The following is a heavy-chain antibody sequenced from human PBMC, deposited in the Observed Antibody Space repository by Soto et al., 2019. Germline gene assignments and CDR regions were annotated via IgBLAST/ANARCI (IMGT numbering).Heavy chain of an antibody. Sequence: EVQLVETGGGLIQXGGSLXLSXAASXFTXSSXYMSXVRQAPGKGLEWVSIIYSGSTTYYADSVKGRFTISRDTSKNTPYLQMNSLSAEDTAVYYCARVRGNYDILTGYSLYYFDYWGQGTLVTVSS. V-gene: IGHV3-53*02. CDR2: IYSGSTT. CDR1: XFTXSSXY. D-gene: IGHD3-9*01. J-gene: IGHJ4*02. CDR3: ARVRGNYDILTGYSLYYFDY.